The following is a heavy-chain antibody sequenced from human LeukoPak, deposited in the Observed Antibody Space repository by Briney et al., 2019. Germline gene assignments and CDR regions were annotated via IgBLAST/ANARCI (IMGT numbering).Heavy chain of an antibody. Sequence: SVKVSCKASGGTFSSYAISWVRQAPGQGLEWMGGIIPIFGTANYAQKFQGRVTITADESTSTAYMELSSLRSEDTAVYYCARDYYYDSSESGDAFDIWGQGTMVTVSS. CDR2: IIPIFGTA. J-gene: IGHJ3*02. D-gene: IGHD3-22*01. V-gene: IGHV1-69*13. CDR3: ARDYYYDSSESGDAFDI. CDR1: GGTFSSYA.